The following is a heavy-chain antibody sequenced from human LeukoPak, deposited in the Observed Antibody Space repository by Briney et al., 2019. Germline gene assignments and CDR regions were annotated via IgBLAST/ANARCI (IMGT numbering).Heavy chain of an antibody. CDR2: IYYSGST. CDR1: GGSISSGTYY. J-gene: IGHJ4*02. D-gene: IGHD1-26*01. Sequence: SETLSLTCTVSGGSISSGTYYWGWVRQPPGKGLEWIVSIYYSGSTSYNPSLKSRVTISVDTSKNQFSLKLDSVTAADTAVYYCARNASDSGTSYFDYWGQGTLVTVSS. CDR3: ARNASDSGTSYFDY. V-gene: IGHV4-39*01.